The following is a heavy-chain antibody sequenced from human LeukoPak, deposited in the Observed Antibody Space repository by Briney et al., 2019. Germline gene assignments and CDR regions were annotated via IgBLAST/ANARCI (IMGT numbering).Heavy chain of an antibody. J-gene: IGHJ4*02. CDR1: GFTFSHYW. Sequence: GGSLRLSCAASGFTFSHYWMTWVRQAPGKGLEWVANIKQDGSEKYYVDSVEGRFTISRDNAKNSLYLRMNSLRAEDTAVYYCARDKGSRDNGLQLGYWGQGTLVTVSS. CDR3: ARDKGSRDNGLQLGY. CDR2: IKQDGSEK. D-gene: IGHD2-21*01. V-gene: IGHV3-7*01.